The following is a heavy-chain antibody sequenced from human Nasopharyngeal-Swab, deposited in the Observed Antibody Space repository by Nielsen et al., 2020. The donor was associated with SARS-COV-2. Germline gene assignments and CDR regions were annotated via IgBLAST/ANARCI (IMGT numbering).Heavy chain of an antibody. J-gene: IGHJ4*02. CDR1: GFTFGDYA. CDR2: IRSKAYGGTT. Sequence: GGSLRLSCTVPGFTFGDYAMSWFRQAPGKGLEWVGFIRSKAYGGTTEYAASVKGRFTISRDDSKSIAYLQMNSLRTEDTAVYYCTRAWFGELTLTWGQGTLVTVSS. CDR3: TRAWFGELTLT. D-gene: IGHD3-10*01. V-gene: IGHV3-49*03.